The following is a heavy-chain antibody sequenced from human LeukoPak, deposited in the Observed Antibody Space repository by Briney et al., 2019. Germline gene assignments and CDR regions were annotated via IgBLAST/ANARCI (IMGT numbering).Heavy chain of an antibody. Sequence: GGSLRLSCAASGFTFSSYAMHWVRQAPGKGLEWVAVISYDGSNKYYADSVKGRFTISRDNSKNTLYLQMNSLRAEDTAVYYCARDLQQLVRYFDYWGQGTLVTVSS. V-gene: IGHV3-30*04. J-gene: IGHJ4*02. CDR1: GFTFSSYA. CDR3: ARDLQQLVRYFDY. CDR2: ISYDGSNK. D-gene: IGHD6-13*01.